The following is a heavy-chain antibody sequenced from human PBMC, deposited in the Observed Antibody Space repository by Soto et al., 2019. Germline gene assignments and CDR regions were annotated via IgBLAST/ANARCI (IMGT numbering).Heavy chain of an antibody. V-gene: IGHV4-39*01. CDR2: THYSGSA. Sequence: SETLSLTCTFSGCSISSGSYHWGWIRQAPGKGLEWIGNTHYSGSAYYNPSLKSRVTISVDTSNSQVSLRLSSVTAADTAIYYGAKRATGLAPWGQETLVTVP. CDR3: AKRATGLAP. J-gene: IGHJ5*02. CDR1: GCSISSGSYH.